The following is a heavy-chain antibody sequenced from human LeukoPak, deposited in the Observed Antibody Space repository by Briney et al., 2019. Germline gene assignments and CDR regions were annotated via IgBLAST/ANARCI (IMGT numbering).Heavy chain of an antibody. CDR1: GGSISSYY. Sequence: PSETLSLTCTVSGGSISSYYWSWIRQPAGEGLEWIGRIYTSGSTNYNPSLKSRVTMSVDTSKNQFSLKLSSVTAADTAVYYCARGVGTIFGVVIHYGMDVWGQGTTVTVSS. CDR2: IYTSGST. CDR3: ARGVGTIFGVVIHYGMDV. J-gene: IGHJ6*02. D-gene: IGHD3-3*01. V-gene: IGHV4-4*07.